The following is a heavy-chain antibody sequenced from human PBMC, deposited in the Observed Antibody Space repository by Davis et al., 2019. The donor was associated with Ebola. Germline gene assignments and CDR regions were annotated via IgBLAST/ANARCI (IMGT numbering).Heavy chain of an antibody. CDR1: GDRVSSGSAG. D-gene: IGHD5-12*01. CDR2: TYYTSKWYN. J-gene: IGHJ4*02. Sequence: PSETLSLTCAISGDRVSSGSAGWNWIRQSPSRGLEWLGRTYYTSKWYNDYAVSVKSRIIINPDTSKNQFSLQLNSVTPEDTAVYYCARGWLRSKFDYWGRGTLVTVSS. CDR3: ARGWLRSKFDY. V-gene: IGHV6-1*01.